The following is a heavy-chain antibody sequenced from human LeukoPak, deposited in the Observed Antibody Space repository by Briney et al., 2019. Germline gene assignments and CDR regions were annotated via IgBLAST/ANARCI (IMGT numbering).Heavy chain of an antibody. J-gene: IGHJ3*02. Sequence: SLRLSCAASGFTFSSYGMHWVRQAPGKGLEWVAVIWYDGSNKYYADSVKGRFTISRDNSKNTLYLQMNSLRAEDTAVYYCARDSEWLDAFDIWGQGTMVTVSS. CDR3: ARDSEWLDAFDI. CDR2: IWYDGSNK. D-gene: IGHD5-12*01. V-gene: IGHV3-33*01. CDR1: GFTFSSYG.